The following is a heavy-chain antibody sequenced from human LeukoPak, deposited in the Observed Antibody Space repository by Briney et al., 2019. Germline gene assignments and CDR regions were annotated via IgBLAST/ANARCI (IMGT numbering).Heavy chain of an antibody. D-gene: IGHD3-22*01. Sequence: GGSLRLSCAASGFAFSSYGMHWVRQAPGKGLEWVAFIRYDGSNKYYADSVKGRFTISRDNSKNTLYLQMNSLRAEDTAVYYCAKAVVVITFDAFDIWGQGTMVTVSS. V-gene: IGHV3-30*02. J-gene: IGHJ3*02. CDR2: IRYDGSNK. CDR3: AKAVVVITFDAFDI. CDR1: GFAFSSYG.